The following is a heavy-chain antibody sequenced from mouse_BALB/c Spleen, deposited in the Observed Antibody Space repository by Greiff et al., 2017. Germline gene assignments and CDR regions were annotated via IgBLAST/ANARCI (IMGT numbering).Heavy chain of an antibody. CDR3: ASLLPLDY. Sequence: VQLQQPGAELVKPGASVKLSCKASGYTFTSYWMHWVKQRPGQGLEWIGEIDPSDSYTNYNQKFKGKATLTVDKSSSTAYMQLSSLTSEDSAVYYCASLLPLDYWGQGTTLTVSS. J-gene: IGHJ2*01. CDR1: GYTFTSYW. D-gene: IGHD2-1*01. CDR2: IDPSDSYT. V-gene: IGHV1-69*02.